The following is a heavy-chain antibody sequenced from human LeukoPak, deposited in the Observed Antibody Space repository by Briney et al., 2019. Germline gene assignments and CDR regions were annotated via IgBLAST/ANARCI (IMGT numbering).Heavy chain of an antibody. CDR2: IYYSGST. Sequence: SETLSLTCTVSGGSVSSGSYYWSWIRQPPGKGLEWIGYIYYSGSTYYNPSLKSRVTISVDTSKNQFSLKLSSVTAADTAVYYCARAYSASVAAADIDWYFDLWGRGTLVTVSS. D-gene: IGHD6-13*01. CDR1: GGSVSSGSYY. V-gene: IGHV4-61*01. CDR3: ARAYSASVAAADIDWYFDL. J-gene: IGHJ2*01.